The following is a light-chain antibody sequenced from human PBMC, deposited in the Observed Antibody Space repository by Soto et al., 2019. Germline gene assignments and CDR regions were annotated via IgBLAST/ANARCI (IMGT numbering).Light chain of an antibody. CDR2: GAS. V-gene: IGKV3-20*01. Sequence: EIVLTQSPGTLSLSPGERATLSCRASHSVSSTYLAWYQQKPGQAPRLLIYGASSRAAGIPDRFSGSGSGTDFTLTISSLESEDFAVYYCQQYGGSPPYTFGQGTKLEIK. CDR3: QQYGGSPPYT. J-gene: IGKJ2*01. CDR1: HSVSSTY.